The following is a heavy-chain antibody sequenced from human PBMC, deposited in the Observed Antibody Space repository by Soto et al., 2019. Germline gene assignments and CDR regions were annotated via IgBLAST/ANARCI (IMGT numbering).Heavy chain of an antibody. J-gene: IGHJ2*01. D-gene: IGHD3-10*01. CDR3: SSKVPGSTSLPIYWYFDL. Sequence: EVQLLESGGGLVQPGGSLRLSCEGSGFTFINYAMNWVRQAPGKGLEWVSAVSGGGDTTFYADSVKGRFTISRDNSKNTVSLQINSLVVDDTAVYYCSSKVPGSTSLPIYWYFDLWGRCTLVTVSS. CDR2: VSGGGDTT. CDR1: GFTFINYA. V-gene: IGHV3-23*01.